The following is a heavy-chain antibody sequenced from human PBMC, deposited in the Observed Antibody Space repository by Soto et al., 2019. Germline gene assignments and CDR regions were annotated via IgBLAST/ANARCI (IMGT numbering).Heavy chain of an antibody. CDR3: GRDHYGPDY. CDR1: GFTFSSYG. D-gene: IGHD3-16*01. V-gene: IGHV3-33*01. CDR2: ICHDGSNQ. J-gene: IGHJ4*02. Sequence: QVQLVESGEGVVQPGRSLRLSCAASGFTFSSYGMHWVRQAPGKGLAWVAVICHDGSNQYYADSVKGRFHIFRDTCKTTLYLQMNSLRAEDTSVYYCGRDHYGPDYWCQGSLVTVSS.